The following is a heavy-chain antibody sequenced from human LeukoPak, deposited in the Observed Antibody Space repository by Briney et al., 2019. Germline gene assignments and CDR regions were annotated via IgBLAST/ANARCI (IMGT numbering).Heavy chain of an antibody. V-gene: IGHV3-7*01. J-gene: IGHJ1*01. D-gene: IGHD3-3*01. CDR1: GFTFSTYW. CDR3: VRDVAYDFRNPYRYFQH. CDR2: IKQDGSEK. Sequence: PGGSPRLSCAASGFTFSTYWMTWVRQAPGKGLEWVANIKQDGSEKYYEDSMKGRFTISRDNAKSSLYLQMKSLRAEDTAVYYCVRDVAYDFRNPYRYFQHWGQGTLVTVSS.